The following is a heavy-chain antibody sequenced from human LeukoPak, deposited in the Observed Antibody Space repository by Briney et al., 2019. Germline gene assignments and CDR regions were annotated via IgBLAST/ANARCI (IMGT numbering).Heavy chain of an antibody. Sequence: GDSLKISCKGSGNNFAGYRIGWVRQVSGKGLEWMGIIYPTDSNTKYSPSFQGRVTISIDKYINTAYLQWSGLKASDTAMYYCARQGHSTGWSFDSWGQGTQVTVSS. CDR3: ARQGHSTGWSFDS. CDR1: GNNFAGYR. D-gene: IGHD6-19*01. CDR2: IYPTDSNT. J-gene: IGHJ4*02. V-gene: IGHV5-51*01.